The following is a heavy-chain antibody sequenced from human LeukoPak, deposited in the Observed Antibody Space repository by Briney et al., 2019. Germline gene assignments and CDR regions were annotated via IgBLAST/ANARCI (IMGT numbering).Heavy chain of an antibody. Sequence: GESLKISCKGSGYSFTDYWIAWGRQLAGKGLEWMGIIYPGDSDTRYSPSFQGQVTISADKSISTAYLQWSSLKASDTAMYYCARRYDNTGYYVYWGQGTPVTVSS. CDR2: IYPGDSDT. J-gene: IGHJ4*02. CDR1: GYSFTDYW. CDR3: ARRYDNTGYYVY. D-gene: IGHD3-22*01. V-gene: IGHV5-51*01.